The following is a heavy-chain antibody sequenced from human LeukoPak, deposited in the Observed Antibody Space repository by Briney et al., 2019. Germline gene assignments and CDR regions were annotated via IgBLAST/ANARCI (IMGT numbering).Heavy chain of an antibody. CDR3: ARAINDFWSGYLDYYYYYMDV. J-gene: IGHJ6*03. D-gene: IGHD3-3*01. CDR2: ISSSGSTI. CDR1: GFTFSSYA. Sequence: GGSLRLSCAASGFTFSSYAMSWVRQAPGKGLEWVSYISSSGSTIYYADSVKGRFTISRDNAKNSLYLQMNSLRAEDTAVYYCARAINDFWSGYLDYYYYYMDVWGKGTTVTVSS. V-gene: IGHV3-48*04.